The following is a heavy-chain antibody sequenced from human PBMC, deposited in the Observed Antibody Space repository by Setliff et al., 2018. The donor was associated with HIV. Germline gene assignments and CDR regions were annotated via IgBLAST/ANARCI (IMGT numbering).Heavy chain of an antibody. CDR2: IHYSGTS. CDR1: GGSMGSHY. V-gene: IGHV4-59*08. CDR3: ARSRIRGYYDTSPAMAFDI. D-gene: IGHD3-22*01. Sequence: PSETLSFTCVISGGSMGSHYWNWIRQSPEKGLEWLGNIHYSGTSNYNSSLKSRIVISLDTSKKQFSLHFYSVTAADTAVYYCARSRIRGYYDTSPAMAFDIWGQGTMVTVSS. J-gene: IGHJ3*02.